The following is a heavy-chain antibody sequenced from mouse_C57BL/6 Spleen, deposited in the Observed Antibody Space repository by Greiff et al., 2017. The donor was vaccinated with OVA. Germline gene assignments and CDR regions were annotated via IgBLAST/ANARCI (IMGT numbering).Heavy chain of an antibody. J-gene: IGHJ4*01. V-gene: IGHV1-82*01. CDR2: IYPGDGAT. CDR1: GYAFSSSW. Sequence: QVQLQQSGPELVKPGASVKISCKASGYAFSSSWMNWVKQRPGKGLEWIGRIYPGDGATNYNGKFKGKATLTADKSSSTAYVQLSSLTSEDSAVYFCAGGGRFLDYWGQGTSVTVSS. CDR3: AGGGRFLDY.